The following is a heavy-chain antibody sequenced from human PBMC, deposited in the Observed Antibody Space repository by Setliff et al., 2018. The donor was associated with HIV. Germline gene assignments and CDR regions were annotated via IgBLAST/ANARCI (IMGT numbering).Heavy chain of an antibody. D-gene: IGHD5-12*01. CDR1: GGSISSGSYY. V-gene: IGHV4-61*02. Sequence: SETLSLTCTVSGGSISSGSYYWSWIRQPAGKGLEWIGRIYNTGSTYHSPSLESRVTISIDTSKNQFSLKLSSVTAADTAVYYCASYRKAERWLQLGGNFDYWGQGTLVTVSS. J-gene: IGHJ4*02. CDR2: IYNTGST. CDR3: ASYRKAERWLQLGGNFDY.